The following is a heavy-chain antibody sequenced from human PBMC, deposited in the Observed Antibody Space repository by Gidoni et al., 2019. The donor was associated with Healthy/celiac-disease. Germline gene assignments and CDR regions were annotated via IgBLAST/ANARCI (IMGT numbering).Heavy chain of an antibody. D-gene: IGHD5-12*01. CDR1: GFTFVAYG. Sequence: EVQLVESGGGVVRPGGSLRLSCAASGFTFVAYGLSWVRQAPGKGLEWVSCINWNGGSTGYADSVKGRVTISRDNAKNSLYLQMNSLRAEDTASYYCARDRGYSGYGAVDYWGQGTLVTVSS. CDR2: INWNGGST. J-gene: IGHJ4*02. CDR3: ARDRGYSGYGAVDY. V-gene: IGHV3-20*04.